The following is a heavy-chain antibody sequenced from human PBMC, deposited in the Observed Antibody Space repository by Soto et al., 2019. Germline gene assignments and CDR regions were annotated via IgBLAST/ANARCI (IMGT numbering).Heavy chain of an antibody. CDR3: AKDRVRTPNGADSFDV. J-gene: IGHJ3*01. CDR2: INPHGGGA. CDR1: GYAFGAYY. V-gene: IGHV1-2*02. Sequence: QVQLVQSGAEVKKPGASVKVSCKASGYAFGAYYIYWVRQAPGQGLEWMGYINPHGGGARYVQEFRDRLTITTDTPNDTAYMELSSPTSDDTAIYYCAKDRVRTPNGADSFDVWGQGTSVTVS. D-gene: IGHD2-8*01.